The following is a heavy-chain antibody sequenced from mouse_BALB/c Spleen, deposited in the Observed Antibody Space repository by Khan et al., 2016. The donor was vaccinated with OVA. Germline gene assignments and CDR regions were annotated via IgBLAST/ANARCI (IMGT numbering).Heavy chain of an antibody. CDR3: AKDPPDTAMDY. CDR1: GFSLNDSA. Sequence: QVQLQQSGPGLVAPSPSLSITCTASGFSLNDSAVSWIRQPPGKGLEWLGVIWAGGSKSYNSALKSRLSISKDNSRTQAFLNMNSLQTDDPAMYYSAKDPPDTAMDYWGQGTTVTVSS. V-gene: IGHV2-6-5*01. CDR2: IWAGGSK. J-gene: IGHJ4*01.